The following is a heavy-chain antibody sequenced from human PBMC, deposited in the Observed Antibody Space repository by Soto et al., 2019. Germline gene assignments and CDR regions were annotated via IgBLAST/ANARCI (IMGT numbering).Heavy chain of an antibody. CDR1: GFTFSSYS. J-gene: IGHJ4*02. CDR2: ISSSSSTI. CDR3: ARDPVSSGQWWSPLPFDY. Sequence: EVQLVESGGGLVQPGGSLRLSCAASGFTFSSYSMNWVRQAPGKGLEWVSYISSSSSTIYYADSVKGRFTISRDDAKNSLYLQMNSLRAEDTAVYYCARDPVSSGQWWSPLPFDYWGQGTLVTVSS. D-gene: IGHD2-15*01. V-gene: IGHV3-48*01.